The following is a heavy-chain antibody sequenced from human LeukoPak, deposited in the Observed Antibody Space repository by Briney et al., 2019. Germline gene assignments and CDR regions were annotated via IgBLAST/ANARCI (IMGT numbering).Heavy chain of an antibody. CDR2: IYYSGST. CDR1: GGSISSYY. V-gene: IGHV4-59*01. D-gene: IGHD6-13*01. Sequence: SETLSLTCTVSGGSISSYYWSWIRQPPGKGLEWIGYIYYSGSTNYNPSLKSRVTISVDTSKNQFSLKLSSVTAADTAVYYCARAIIAADNAFDIWGQGTMATVSS. J-gene: IGHJ3*02. CDR3: ARAIIAADNAFDI.